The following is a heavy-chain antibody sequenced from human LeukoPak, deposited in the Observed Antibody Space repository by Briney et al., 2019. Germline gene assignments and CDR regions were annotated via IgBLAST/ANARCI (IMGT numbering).Heavy chain of an antibody. CDR2: IIPIFGTA. D-gene: IGHD3-22*01. CDR1: GGTFSSYA. Sequence: GASVKVSCNASGGTFSSYAISWVRQAPGQGLEWMGGIIPIFGTANYAQKFQGRVTITADESTSTAYMELSSLRSEDTAVYYCARVETGYDSSGYYLDYWGQGTLVTVSS. V-gene: IGHV1-69*13. J-gene: IGHJ4*02. CDR3: ARVETGYDSSGYYLDY.